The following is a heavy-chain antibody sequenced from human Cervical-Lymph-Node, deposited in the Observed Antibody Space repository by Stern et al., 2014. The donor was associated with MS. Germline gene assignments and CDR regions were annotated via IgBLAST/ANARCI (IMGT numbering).Heavy chain of an antibody. J-gene: IGHJ6*02. V-gene: IGHV1-69*09. CDR2: ITPILGVA. Sequence: VQLVESGAEVKKPGSSVKVSCEASGDTFSTYAISWVRQAPGQGLEWMGRITPILGVANIAKKFQGRVALSADKSTSTAYMELSSLRSEDTAVYYCAREFVDLATVIEAYYYYFYGMDVWGQGTTVTVSS. CDR3: AREFVDLATVIEAYYYYFYGMDV. CDR1: GDTFSTYA. D-gene: IGHD5-24*01.